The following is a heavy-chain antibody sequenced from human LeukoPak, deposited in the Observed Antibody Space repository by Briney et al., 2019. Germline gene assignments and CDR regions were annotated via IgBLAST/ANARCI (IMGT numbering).Heavy chain of an antibody. CDR1: GFTFSSYA. Sequence: GRSLRLSCAASGFTFSSYAMHWVRQAPGKGLEWVAVISYDGSNKYYADSVKGRFTISRDNSKNTLYLQMNSLRAEDTAVYYCASGNQYYFGYWGQGTLVTVSS. CDR3: ASGNQYYFGY. J-gene: IGHJ4*02. D-gene: IGHD4-23*01. CDR2: ISYDGSNK. V-gene: IGHV3-30*04.